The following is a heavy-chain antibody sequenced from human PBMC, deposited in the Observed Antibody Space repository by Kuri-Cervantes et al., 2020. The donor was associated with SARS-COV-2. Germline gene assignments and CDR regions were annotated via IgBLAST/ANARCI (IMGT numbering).Heavy chain of an antibody. J-gene: IGHJ4*02. D-gene: IGHD3-22*01. Sequence: SETLSLTCTVSGDSITNYYWSWIRQPPGKGLEWIDYIYYSGNTNYNASLKSRLPVSVDTSKNQFFLQLSTVTAADTAVYYCAATGGRYYDGSGYHHSFDYWGQGTLVTVSS. V-gene: IGHV4-59*08. CDR2: IYYSGNT. CDR3: AATGGRYYDGSGYHHSFDY. CDR1: GDSITNYY.